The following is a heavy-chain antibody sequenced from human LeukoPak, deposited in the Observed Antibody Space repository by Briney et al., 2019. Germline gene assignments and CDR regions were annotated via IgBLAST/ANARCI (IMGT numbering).Heavy chain of an antibody. Sequence: SETLSLTCTLSGGSISQYYWSWIRQPPGKGPEWIGYVYRSGNTNYNPSLKSRVTISVDTSKNHFSLNLTSVTAADTAVYYCARVKGFAYSFFDLWGRGTLVTVSS. CDR3: ARVKGFAYSFFDL. CDR1: GGSISQYY. CDR2: VYRSGNT. V-gene: IGHV4-59*01. J-gene: IGHJ2*01.